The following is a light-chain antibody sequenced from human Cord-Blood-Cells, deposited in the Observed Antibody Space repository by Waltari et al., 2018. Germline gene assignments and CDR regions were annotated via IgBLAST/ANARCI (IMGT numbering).Light chain of an antibody. V-gene: IGKV3-20*01. J-gene: IGKJ1*01. CDR1: QSVSSIY. CDR2: GAS. Sequence: EIVLMQSPGTLSMSPGERATLSCSASQSVSSIYLAWYQHKPGQAPRRLIYGASSRATGIPDRFSGSGSGTDFTLTISRLEPEDFAVYYCQQYGSSPTFGQGTKLEIK. CDR3: QQYGSSPT.